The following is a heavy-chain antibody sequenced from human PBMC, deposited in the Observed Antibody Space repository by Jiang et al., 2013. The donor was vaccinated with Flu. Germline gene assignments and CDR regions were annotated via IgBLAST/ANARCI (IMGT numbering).Heavy chain of an antibody. Sequence: QSGSELKKPGASVKVSCKASGYTFTSYAMNWVRQAPGQGLEWMGWINTNTGNPTYAQGFTGRFVFSLDTSVSTAYLQISSLKAEDTAVYYCARDGEGQYCTGGVCLDYYGMDVWGQGTTVTVSS. V-gene: IGHV7-4-1*02. CDR1: GYTFTSYA. J-gene: IGHJ6*02. D-gene: IGHD2-8*02. CDR3: ARDGEGQYCTGGVCLDYYGMDV. CDR2: INTNTGNP.